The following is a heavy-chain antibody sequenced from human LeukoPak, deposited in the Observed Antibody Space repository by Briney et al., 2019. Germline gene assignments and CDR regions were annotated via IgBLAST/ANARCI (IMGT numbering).Heavy chain of an antibody. CDR2: ISSSSSYI. CDR1: GFTFSSYS. CDR3: ARVGYRSSTSCYTDNWFDP. D-gene: IGHD2-2*02. Sequence: GGSLRLSCAASGFTFSSYSMNWVRQAPGKGLEWVSSISSSSSYIYYADSVKGRFTISRDNAKNSLYLQMNSLRAEDTAVYYCARVGYRSSTSCYTDNWFDPWGQGTLVTVSS. V-gene: IGHV3-21*01. J-gene: IGHJ5*02.